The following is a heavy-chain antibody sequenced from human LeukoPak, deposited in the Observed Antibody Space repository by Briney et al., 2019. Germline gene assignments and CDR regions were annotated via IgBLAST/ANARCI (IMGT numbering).Heavy chain of an antibody. Sequence: GESPQISCQGSGYSFTSYWIIWVRQMPGKGLEWMGRIDPSDSYTNYSPSYQGHVTISADKSIRTAYLQWSTLKATDTAMYYCARHDYDSDSFDIWGQGTVVAVSS. CDR1: GYSFTSYW. D-gene: IGHD3-16*01. CDR2: IDPSDSYT. CDR3: ARHDYDSDSFDI. V-gene: IGHV5-10-1*01. J-gene: IGHJ3*02.